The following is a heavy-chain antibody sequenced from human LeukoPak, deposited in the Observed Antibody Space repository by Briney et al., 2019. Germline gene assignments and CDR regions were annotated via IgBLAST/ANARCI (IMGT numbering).Heavy chain of an antibody. J-gene: IGHJ4*02. V-gene: IGHV3-9*01. CDR2: ISWNSGSI. CDR3: ARGGRLWFGESPVDY. D-gene: IGHD3-10*01. CDR1: AFTFVDDA. Sequence: PGGSLRLSCAAFAFTFVDDAMDWVRQAPGKGLECGSGISWNSGSIGYADSVKGRFTISRDNAKNSLYLQMNSLRAEDTALYHCARGGRLWFGESPVDYWGQGTLVTVSS.